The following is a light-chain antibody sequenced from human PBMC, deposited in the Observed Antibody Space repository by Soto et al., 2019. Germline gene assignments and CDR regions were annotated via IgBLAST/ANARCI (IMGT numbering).Light chain of an antibody. CDR3: QEYDNSRRT. CDR1: QSVNSNY. J-gene: IGKJ1*01. CDR2: GAS. Sequence: EIVLTQSPGTLSLSPGERATLSCRASQSVNSNYLAWYQQKPGQSPRVVVYGASSRATGIPDRFSGSGSGTDFTLTITRLEPDDFAVYYCQEYDNSRRTFGQGTKVDIK. V-gene: IGKV3-20*01.